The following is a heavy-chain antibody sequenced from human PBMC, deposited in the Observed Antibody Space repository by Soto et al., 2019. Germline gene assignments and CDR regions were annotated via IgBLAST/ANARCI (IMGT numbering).Heavy chain of an antibody. CDR3: AKDRIGEAADAFDI. Sequence: EVQLLESGGGLVQPGGSLRVSCAASGFTVYSYGMSWVRQAPGRGLEWVSSVSGSGDYTHYADSVKGRFTISRDKSKNTLYLQMNSLRVEDTALYYCAKDRIGEAADAFDIWGQGTMVSVSA. J-gene: IGHJ3*02. CDR2: VSGSGDYT. D-gene: IGHD3-10*01. V-gene: IGHV3-23*01. CDR1: GFTVYSYG.